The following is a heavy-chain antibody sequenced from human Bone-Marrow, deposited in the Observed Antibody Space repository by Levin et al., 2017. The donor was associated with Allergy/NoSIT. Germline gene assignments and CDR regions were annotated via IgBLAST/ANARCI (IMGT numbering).Heavy chain of an antibody. CDR2: IIPILGIT. D-gene: IGHD4-11*01. J-gene: IGHJ4*02. CDR3: ARYSNYVDY. Sequence: SVKVSCKASGGSFGDYDIAWVRQAPGHGLEWMGGIIPILGITNYAQKFQGRLMITADRSTGTALMELNSLRSEDTAVYYCARYSNYVDYWGEGTLVTVSS. V-gene: IGHV1-69*10. CDR1: GGSFGDYD.